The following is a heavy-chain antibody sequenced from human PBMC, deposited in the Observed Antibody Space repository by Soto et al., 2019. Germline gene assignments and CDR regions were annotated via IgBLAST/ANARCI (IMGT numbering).Heavy chain of an antibody. CDR1: GYSFTSYW. CDR3: ARLRTIFGVVPKYYFDY. D-gene: IGHD3-3*01. V-gene: IGHV5-51*01. J-gene: IGHJ4*02. Sequence: PGESLKISCKGSGYSFTSYWIGWVRQIPGKGLEWMGIIYPGDSDTRYSPSFQGQVTISADKSISTAYLQWSSLKASDTAMYYCARLRTIFGVVPKYYFDYWGQGTLVTVSS. CDR2: IYPGDSDT.